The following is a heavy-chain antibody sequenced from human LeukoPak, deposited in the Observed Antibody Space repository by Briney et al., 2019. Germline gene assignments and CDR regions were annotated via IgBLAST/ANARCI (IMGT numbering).Heavy chain of an antibody. J-gene: IGHJ4*02. CDR2: IYYNGST. CDR3: ATGKVFPTYDFWSGPIDY. CDR1: GGAISSSRHS. V-gene: IGHV4-39*07. Sequence: SETLSLTCTVSGGAISSSRHSWAWIRQPPGKGLEWIGIIYYNGSTYYNPSLKSRVTISVDTSKNQFSLKLSSVTAADIAVYYCATGKVFPTYDFWSGPIDYWGQGTLVTVSS. D-gene: IGHD3-3*01.